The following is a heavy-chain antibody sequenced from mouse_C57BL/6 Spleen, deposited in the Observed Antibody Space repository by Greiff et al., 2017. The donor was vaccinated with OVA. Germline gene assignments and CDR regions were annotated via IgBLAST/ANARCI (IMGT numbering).Heavy chain of an antibody. CDR2: INPNNGGT. J-gene: IGHJ2*01. Sequence: EVQLQQSGPELVKPGASVKIPCKASGYTFTDYNMDWVKQSHGKSLEWIGDINPNNGGTIYNQKFKGKATLTVDQSSSTAYMELRSLTSEDTAVYYCARAYYYGSSYYFDYWGQGTTLTVSS. CDR1: GYTFTDYN. D-gene: IGHD1-1*01. CDR3: ARAYYYGSSYYFDY. V-gene: IGHV1-18*01.